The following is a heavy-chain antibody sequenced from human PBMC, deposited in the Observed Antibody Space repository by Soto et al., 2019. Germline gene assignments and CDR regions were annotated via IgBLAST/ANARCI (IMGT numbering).Heavy chain of an antibody. V-gene: IGHV3-30-3*01. CDR3: ARSRFYYHANDYLDS. D-gene: IGHD3-16*01. J-gene: IGHJ4*02. CDR2: ISYHGNDK. CDR1: GFTFSSDP. Sequence: LRLSSAASGFTFSSDPMHWVRQAPGKGLEWVAVISYHGNDKYYADSVKGRFTISRENSKNTLYLEMNSLRADDTAVYYCARSRFYYHANDYLDSWGQGALVTVSS.